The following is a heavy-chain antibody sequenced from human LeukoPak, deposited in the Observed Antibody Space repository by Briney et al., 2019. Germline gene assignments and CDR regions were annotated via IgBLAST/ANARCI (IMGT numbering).Heavy chain of an antibody. V-gene: IGHV4-59*01. J-gene: IGHJ4*02. CDR3: ARGWGYFDY. CDR1: GASISSDY. CDR2: IYYSGST. D-gene: IGHD7-27*01. Sequence: SETLSLTCTVSGASISSDYWSWVRQPAGEGLEWTGYIYYSGSTKYDPSRKSRVTISVETSKSQFSLNLSSVTAADTAVYYCARGWGYFDYWGQGTLVTASS.